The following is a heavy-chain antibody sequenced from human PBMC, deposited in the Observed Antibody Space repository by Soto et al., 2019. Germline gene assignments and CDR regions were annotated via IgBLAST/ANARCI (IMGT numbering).Heavy chain of an antibody. V-gene: IGHV4-61*01. CDR2: IYYSGSA. Sequence: QVQLQESGPGLVKPSETLSLTCPVPGDSVPSVSDHWGWVRPPPGEGLDWIGYIYYSGSADYNPSLGSRVTISIDTSKNQFSLKLTSVTAADTAVYYCARGVGFGYYYYHMDLWGQGTTVTVSS. CDR3: ARGVGFGYYYYHMDL. CDR1: GDSVPSVSDH. J-gene: IGHJ6*02. D-gene: IGHD3-10*01.